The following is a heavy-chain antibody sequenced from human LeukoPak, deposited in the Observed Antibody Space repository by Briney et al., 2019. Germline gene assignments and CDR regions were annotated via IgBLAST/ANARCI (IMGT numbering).Heavy chain of an antibody. J-gene: IGHJ4*02. CDR3: ARDLAPTYDSSGYYPEGDY. CDR1: GGSISSYY. CDR2: INHSGST. D-gene: IGHD3-22*01. Sequence: PSETLSLTCTVSGGSISSYYWSWIRQPPGKGLEWIGEINHSGSTNYNPSLKSRVTISVDTSKNQFSLKLSSVTAADTAVYYCARDLAPTYDSSGYYPEGDYWGQGTLVTVSS. V-gene: IGHV4-34*01.